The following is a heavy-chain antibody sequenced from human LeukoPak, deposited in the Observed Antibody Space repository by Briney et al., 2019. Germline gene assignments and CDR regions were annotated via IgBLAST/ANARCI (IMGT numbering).Heavy chain of an antibody. CDR1: GGSISNYY. Sequence: SETLSLTCTVSGGSISNYYWSWIRQPPGKGLEWIGYIHYNGSTNYNPSLKSRVTISVDMSKNQFSLNLSSVTAADTAVYYCAREGASYYGSGSYYWFDPWGQGTLVTVSS. CDR2: IHYNGST. CDR3: AREGASYYGSGSYYWFDP. J-gene: IGHJ5*02. D-gene: IGHD3-10*01. V-gene: IGHV4-59*01.